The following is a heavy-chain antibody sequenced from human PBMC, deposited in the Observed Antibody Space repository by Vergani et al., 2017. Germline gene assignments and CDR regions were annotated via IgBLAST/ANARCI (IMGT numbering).Heavy chain of an antibody. J-gene: IGHJ6*02. V-gene: IGHV2-70*01. CDR2: IDWDDDK. CDR3: ARIYSSLGSGSHTPDYYGMDV. CDR1: GFSLSTSGMC. Sequence: QVTLRESGPALVKPTQTLTLTCTFSGFSLSTSGMCVSWIRQPPGKALEWLALIDWDDDKYYSTSLKTRLTISKDTSKNQVVLTMTNMDPVDTATYYCARIYSSLGSGSHTPDYYGMDVWGQGTTVTVSS. D-gene: IGHD3-10*01.